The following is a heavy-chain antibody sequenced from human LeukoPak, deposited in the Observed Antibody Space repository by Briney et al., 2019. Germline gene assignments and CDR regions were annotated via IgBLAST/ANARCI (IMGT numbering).Heavy chain of an antibody. CDR2: IYYSGST. CDR1: GGSISSYY. Sequence: SETLSLTCTVSGGSISSYYWSWIRQPPVKGLEWIGYIYYSGSTNYNPSLKSRVTISVDTSKNQFSLKLSSVTAADTAVYYCARHALTSSSWYPDYFDYWGQGTLVTVSS. D-gene: IGHD6-13*01. J-gene: IGHJ4*02. V-gene: IGHV4-59*08. CDR3: ARHALTSSSWYPDYFDY.